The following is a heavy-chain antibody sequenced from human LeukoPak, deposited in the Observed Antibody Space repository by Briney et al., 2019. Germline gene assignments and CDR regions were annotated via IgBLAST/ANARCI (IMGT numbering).Heavy chain of an antibody. Sequence: GGSLRLSCPVSGFTFSSYAMSWVRQAPGRGLEWVSVISTSGESAYYADSVKGRFTISRDNSKNSLYLQMNSLRSEDSALYYCAKDRGGVDYWGQGTLVTVSS. D-gene: IGHD3-16*01. CDR1: GFTFSSYA. CDR2: ISTSGESA. V-gene: IGHV3-23*01. J-gene: IGHJ4*02. CDR3: AKDRGGVDY.